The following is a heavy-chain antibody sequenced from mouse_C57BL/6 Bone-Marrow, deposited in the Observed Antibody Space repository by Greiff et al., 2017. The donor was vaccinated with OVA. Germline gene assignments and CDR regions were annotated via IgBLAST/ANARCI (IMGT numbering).Heavy chain of an antibody. V-gene: IGHV1-76*01. D-gene: IGHD4-1*01. Sequence: QVQLKQSGAELVRPGASVKLSCKASGYTFTDYYINWVKQRPGQGLEWIARIYPGSGNTYYNEKFKGKATLTAEKSSSTAYMQLSSLTSEDSAVYFCARSGTMRYFDVWGTGTTVTVSS. CDR3: ARSGTMRYFDV. J-gene: IGHJ1*03. CDR1: GYTFTDYY. CDR2: IYPGSGNT.